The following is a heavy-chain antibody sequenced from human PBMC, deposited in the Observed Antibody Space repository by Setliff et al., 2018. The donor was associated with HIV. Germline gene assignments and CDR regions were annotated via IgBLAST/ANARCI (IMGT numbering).Heavy chain of an antibody. CDR3: AGCITGTTHWFDP. D-gene: IGHD1-20*01. J-gene: IGHJ5*02. Sequence: PSETLSLTCTVSGGSISIISYYWGWIRQPPGKGLEYIGSIYYSGSTYYNPSLKSRVTISVDTSKNQFSLNLSSVTAADTAVYYCAGCITGTTHWFDPWGQGTLVTVSS. V-gene: IGHV4-39*07. CDR2: IYYSGST. CDR1: GGSISIISYY.